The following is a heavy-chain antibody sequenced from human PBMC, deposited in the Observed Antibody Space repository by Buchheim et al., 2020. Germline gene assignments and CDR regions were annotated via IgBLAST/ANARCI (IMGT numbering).Heavy chain of an antibody. J-gene: IGHJ1*01. Sequence: EVQLLESGGGLVQPGGSLRLSCAASGFTFSSYAMSWVRQAPGKGLEWVSAISGSGGSTYYADSVKGRFTISSDNSKNTLYLQMNSLRAEDTAVYYCAKDEPAYYDILTGYYRSGYFQHWGQGTL. CDR1: GFTFSSYA. CDR2: ISGSGGST. V-gene: IGHV3-23*01. D-gene: IGHD3-9*01. CDR3: AKDEPAYYDILTGYYRSGYFQH.